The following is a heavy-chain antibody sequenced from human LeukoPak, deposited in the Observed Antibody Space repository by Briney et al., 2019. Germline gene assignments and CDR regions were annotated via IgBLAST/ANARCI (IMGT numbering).Heavy chain of an antibody. D-gene: IGHD4-17*01. CDR1: GFTFSSYR. V-gene: IGHV3-21*01. J-gene: IGHJ4*02. Sequence: GGSLRLSCAASGFTFSSYRMNWVRQPPGKGLEWVSSISISSSYIYYADSVKGRFTISRDNSKNTLCLQMNSLRAEDTAVYYCAKEIWPTVTTPGHTHFDYWGQGTLVTVSS. CDR2: ISISSSYI. CDR3: AKEIWPTVTTPGHTHFDY.